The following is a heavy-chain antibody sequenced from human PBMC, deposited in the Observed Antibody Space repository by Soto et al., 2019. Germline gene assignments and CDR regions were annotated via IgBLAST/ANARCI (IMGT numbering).Heavy chain of an antibody. J-gene: IGHJ6*02. CDR1: GGTFSSYA. Sequence: QVQLVQSGAEVKKPGSSVKVSCKASGGTFSSYAISWVRQAPGQGLEWMGGIIPILGTADYAQKFQGRVTITADEPTSTAYMQLSSLRSEDTAVYYCASQLTGDYYYYGMDVWGQGPTVTVSS. V-gene: IGHV1-69*12. CDR2: IIPILGTA. D-gene: IGHD7-27*01. CDR3: ASQLTGDYYYYGMDV.